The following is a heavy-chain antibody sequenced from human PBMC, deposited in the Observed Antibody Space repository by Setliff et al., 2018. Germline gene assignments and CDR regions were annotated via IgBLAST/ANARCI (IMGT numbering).Heavy chain of an antibody. CDR2: IMPIFGTI. D-gene: IGHD1-26*01. V-gene: IGHV1-69*13. CDR3: AREGVHTRSSTDYHYYMDV. Sequence: SVKVSCKASGYSFTGYYIHWVRQAPGQGLERVGGIMPIFGTINYAQKFQGRVTITAEESTSTAFMELSSLTSEDTAVYYCAREGVHTRSSTDYHYYMDVWGRGTTVTVSS. CDR1: GYSFTGYY. J-gene: IGHJ6*03.